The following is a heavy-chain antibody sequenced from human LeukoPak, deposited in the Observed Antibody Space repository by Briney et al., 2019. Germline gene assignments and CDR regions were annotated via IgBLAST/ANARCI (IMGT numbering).Heavy chain of an antibody. V-gene: IGHV1-2*04. Sequence: ASVKVSCKASGYTFTGYYMHWVRQAPGQGLEWMGWINPNSGGTNYAQKFQGWVTMTRDTSISTAYMELSRLRSDDTAVYYCATETTNYYDSSGYQNYWGQGTLVTVSS. CDR3: ATETTNYYDSSGYQNY. J-gene: IGHJ4*02. CDR2: INPNSGGT. D-gene: IGHD3-22*01. CDR1: GYTFTGYY.